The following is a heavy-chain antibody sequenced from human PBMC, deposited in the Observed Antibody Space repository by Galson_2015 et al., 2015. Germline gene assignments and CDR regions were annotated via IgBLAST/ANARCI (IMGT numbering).Heavy chain of an antibody. CDR2: INPNSGGT. J-gene: IGHJ4*02. CDR1: GYTFSGYF. CDR3: AGGRQLLDH. D-gene: IGHD2-2*01. V-gene: IGHV1-2*06. Sequence: SVKVSCKASGYTFSGYFLHWVRQAPGQGLEWMGRINPNSGGTNYTQKFQGRVTMTRDTSISTVYMELSSLRSDDSAVYYCAGGRQLLDHWGQGTLVTVSS.